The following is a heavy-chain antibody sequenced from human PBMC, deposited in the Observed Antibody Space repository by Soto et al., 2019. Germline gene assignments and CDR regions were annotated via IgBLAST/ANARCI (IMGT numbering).Heavy chain of an antibody. CDR1: GGSFSGYY. Sequence: PSQTLSLTCAVYGGSFSGYYWSWIRQPPGKGLEWIGEINHSGSTNYNPSLKSRVTISVDTSKNQFSLKLSSVTAADTAVYYCARGQITMIVVPRGWFDPWGQGTLVTVSS. D-gene: IGHD3-22*01. CDR2: INHSGST. J-gene: IGHJ5*02. V-gene: IGHV4-34*01. CDR3: ARGQITMIVVPRGWFDP.